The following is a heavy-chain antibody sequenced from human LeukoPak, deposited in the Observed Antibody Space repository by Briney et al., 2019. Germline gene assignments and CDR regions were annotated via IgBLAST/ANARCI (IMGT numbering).Heavy chain of an antibody. CDR3: ATDGLRGRPLDSFDY. D-gene: IGHD3-22*01. J-gene: IGHJ4*02. CDR2: FDPEDGET. V-gene: IGHV1-24*01. CDR1: GYTLTELS. Sequence: ASVKVSCKVSGYTLTELSMHWVRQAPGKGLEWMGGFDPEDGETIYAQKFQGRVTMTEDTSTDTAYMELSSLRSEDTAVYYCATDGLRGRPLDSFDYWGQGTLVTVSS.